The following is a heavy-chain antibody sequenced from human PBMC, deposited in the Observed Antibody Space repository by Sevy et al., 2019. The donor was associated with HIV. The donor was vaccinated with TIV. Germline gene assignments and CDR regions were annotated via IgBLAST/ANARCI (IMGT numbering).Heavy chain of an antibody. CDR2: ISGSGGST. D-gene: IGHD5-18*01. V-gene: IGHV3-23*01. CDR1: GFTFSSYA. J-gene: IGHJ4*02. Sequence: GGSLRLSCAASGFTFSSYAMSWVRQAPGKGLEWVSAISGSGGSTYYADSVKGRFTISRDNSKNTLYLQMNSLRAEDTAIYYCAKDELDYSYGLDYWGQGTLVTVSS. CDR3: AKDELDYSYGLDY.